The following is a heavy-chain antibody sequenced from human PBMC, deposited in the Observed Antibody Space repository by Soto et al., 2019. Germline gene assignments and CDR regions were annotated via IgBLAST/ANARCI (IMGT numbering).Heavy chain of an antibody. CDR2: ITPILGTA. V-gene: IGHV1-69*01. J-gene: IGHJ4*02. D-gene: IGHD3-10*01. Sequence: QVQLVQSGAEVREPGSSVKVSCKASGGTFSSYAISWVRQAPGQGLEWMGGITPILGTATYAQKFQGRVTITADESTTTSYMGLSSLTSEDTAVYYCARGGGFYGSGTYYTHYFDYWGQGTLVTVSS. CDR1: GGTFSSYA. CDR3: ARGGGFYGSGTYYTHYFDY.